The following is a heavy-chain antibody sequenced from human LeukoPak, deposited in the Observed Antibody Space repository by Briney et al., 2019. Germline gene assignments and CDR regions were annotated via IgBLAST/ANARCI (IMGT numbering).Heavy chain of an antibody. V-gene: IGHV4-59*01. CDR1: GGSISSYY. Sequence: SETLSLTCTVSGGSISSYYWSWIRQPPGKGLEWIGYIFYSGGTNYNPSLKSRVTTSVDTSKNQFSLKLSSVTAADTAVYYCARGGVTYPPSDYMDVWGKGTTVTVSS. CDR3: ARGGVTYPPSDYMDV. D-gene: IGHD4-11*01. J-gene: IGHJ6*03. CDR2: IFYSGGT.